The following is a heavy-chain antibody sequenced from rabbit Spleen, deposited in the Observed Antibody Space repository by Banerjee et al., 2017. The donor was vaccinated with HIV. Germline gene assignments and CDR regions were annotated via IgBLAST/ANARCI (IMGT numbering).Heavy chain of an antibody. CDR3: ARETSIGWGITSFYLNL. V-gene: IGHV1S40*01. J-gene: IGHJ4*01. D-gene: IGHD4-1*01. CDR2: NYTGNSGTT. Sequence: QSLEESGGDLVKPGASLTLTCTASGFSFSGSHYMCWVRQAPGKGLECIACNYTGNSGTTYYASWAKGLFTITNTSSTTATLQITSPTVATTATYFWARETSIGWGITSFYLNLWGQGTLVTVS. CDR1: GFSFSGSHY.